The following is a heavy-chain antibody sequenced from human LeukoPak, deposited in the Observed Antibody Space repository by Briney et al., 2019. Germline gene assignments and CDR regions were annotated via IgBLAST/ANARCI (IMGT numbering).Heavy chain of an antibody. D-gene: IGHD1-26*01. CDR3: ARGSYYDY. CDR2: ISTYNGDT. CDR1: GYTFTGYY. V-gene: IGHV1-18*04. Sequence: ASVKVSCKASGYTFTGYYMHWVRQAPGQGLEWMGWISTYNGDTNFAQKFQGRVTMTTGTSTNTAYMELRSLTSDDTAVYYCARGSYYDYWGQGTLVTVSS. J-gene: IGHJ4*02.